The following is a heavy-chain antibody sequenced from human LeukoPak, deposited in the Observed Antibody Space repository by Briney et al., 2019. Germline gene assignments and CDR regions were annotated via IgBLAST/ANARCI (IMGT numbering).Heavy chain of an antibody. V-gene: IGHV3-23*01. J-gene: IGHJ4*02. CDR1: GFTVSSSD. D-gene: IGHD2-15*01. CDR2: ISGSGGTT. CDR3: AKRGGYYYYY. Sequence: GGSLRLSCAASGFTVSSSDMSWVRQAPGKGLEWVSAISGSGGTTYFADSVKGRFTISRDNSKNTVYMQMNSLRAEDTAVYYCAKRGGYYYYYWGQGTLVTVTS.